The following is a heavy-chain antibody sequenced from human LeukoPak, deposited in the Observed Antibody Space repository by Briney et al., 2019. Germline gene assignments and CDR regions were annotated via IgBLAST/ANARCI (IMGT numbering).Heavy chain of an antibody. CDR1: GGTFSSYA. CDR3: ARCRIVLIDTAMVNGYFDY. V-gene: IGHV1-69*05. CDR2: IIPIFGTA. Sequence: GASVKVSCKASGGTFSSYAISWVRQAPGQGLEWMGRIIPIFGTANYAQKFQGRVTITTEEFTSTDYMELSSLRSEDTAVYYCARCRIVLIDTAMVNGYFDYWGQGTLVTVSS. J-gene: IGHJ4*02. D-gene: IGHD5-18*01.